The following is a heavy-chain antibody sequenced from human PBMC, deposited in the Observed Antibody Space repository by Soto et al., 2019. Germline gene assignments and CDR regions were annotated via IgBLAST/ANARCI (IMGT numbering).Heavy chain of an antibody. V-gene: IGHV4-59*08. J-gene: IGHJ6*03. CDR1: GGSIGGYD. Sequence: PSETLCLTCSVSGGSIGGYDGSWIRQPPGKGLEWIGYIYYSGSTNYNPSLKSRVTISVDTSKNQFSLKLSSVTAADTAVYYCARQGIASQWGYYYMDVWGKGTTVTVSS. CDR3: ARQGIASQWGYYYMDV. D-gene: IGHD6-13*01. CDR2: IYYSGST.